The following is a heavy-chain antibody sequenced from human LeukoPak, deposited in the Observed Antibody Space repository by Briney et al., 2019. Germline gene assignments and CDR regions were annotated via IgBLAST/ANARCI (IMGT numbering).Heavy chain of an antibody. V-gene: IGHV3-23*01. J-gene: IGHJ5*02. CDR1: GFTFSSYA. CDR2: LSGSGGNT. CDR3: AKDLGVVVPAAVQGWFDP. Sequence: GGSLRRSSAASGFTFSSYAMSWVRPAPGKGLEWVLALSGSGGNTYYADSVKGRFTISRDNSKNTLYLQMNSLRAEDTAVYYCAKDLGVVVPAAVQGWFDPWGQGTLVTVSS. D-gene: IGHD2-2*02.